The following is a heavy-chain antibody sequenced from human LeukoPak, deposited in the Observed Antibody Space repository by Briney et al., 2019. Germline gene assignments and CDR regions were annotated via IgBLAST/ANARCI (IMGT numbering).Heavy chain of an antibody. CDR2: ISYDGSNK. D-gene: IGHD5-24*01. CDR3: ARGGQKHVDMATMTDY. Sequence: PGGSLRLSCAASGFTFSSYAMHWVRQAPGKGLEWVAVISYDGSNKYYADSVKGRFTISRDNSKNTLYLQMNSLRAEDTAVYYCARGGQKHVDMATMTDYWGQGTLVTVSS. CDR1: GFTFSSYA. V-gene: IGHV3-30-3*01. J-gene: IGHJ4*02.